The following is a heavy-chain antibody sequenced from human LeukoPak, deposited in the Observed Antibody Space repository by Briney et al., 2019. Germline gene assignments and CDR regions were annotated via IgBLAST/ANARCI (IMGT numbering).Heavy chain of an antibody. CDR3: ARDGRSYSSGRVHEFDY. CDR2: INPNSDGT. D-gene: IGHD6-19*01. V-gene: IGHV1-2*02. CDR1: GYTFTGYY. J-gene: IGHJ4*02. Sequence: ASVKVSCKASGYTFTGYYMHWVRQAPGQGLEWMGWINPNSDGTNYAQKFQGRVTMTRDTSISTAYMELSRLRSDDTAVYYCARDGRSYSSGRVHEFDYWGQGTLVTVSS.